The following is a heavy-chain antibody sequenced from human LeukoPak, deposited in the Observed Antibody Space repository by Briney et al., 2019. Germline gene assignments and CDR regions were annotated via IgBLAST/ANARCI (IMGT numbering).Heavy chain of an antibody. J-gene: IGHJ5*02. D-gene: IGHD3-10*01. CDR1: GNSFSNYW. CDR3: ARLGGYGSGSYFAWFDP. Sequence: GESLKISCKGSGNSFSNYWIGWVRQMPGKGLEWMGIIYPGDSDTRYSPSFQGQVTISADKSISTAYLQWSSLKASDTAMYYCARLGGYGSGSYFAWFDPWGQGTLVTVSS. V-gene: IGHV5-51*01. CDR2: IYPGDSDT.